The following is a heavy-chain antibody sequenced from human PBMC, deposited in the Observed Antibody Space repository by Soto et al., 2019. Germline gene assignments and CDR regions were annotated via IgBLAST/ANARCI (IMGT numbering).Heavy chain of an antibody. J-gene: IGHJ6*02. D-gene: IGHD2-2*01. CDR1: GYTFTGYY. Sequence: ASVKVACKASGYTFTGYYIHWVREAPGQGLEWMGWINPQTGGTSYAQKFQGRVTLSRDTSINTAYLELSRLRFDDAAVYFCARERYQVISDGMDVWGQGNTVTVYS. V-gene: IGHV1-2*02. CDR2: INPQTGGT. CDR3: ARERYQVISDGMDV.